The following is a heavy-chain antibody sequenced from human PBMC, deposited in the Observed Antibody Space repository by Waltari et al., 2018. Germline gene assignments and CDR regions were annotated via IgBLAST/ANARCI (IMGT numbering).Heavy chain of an antibody. Sequence: QVQLQESGPGLVKPSETLSLTCAVSGYSISSGYYWGWIRQPPGKGLEWIGSIYHSGSTDYNPSPKGRVTISVDTSKNQFSLKLSSVTAADTAVYYCARRAAIAATGPTYYMDVWGKGTTVTVSS. D-gene: IGHD6-13*01. CDR2: IYHSGST. CDR3: ARRAAIAATGPTYYMDV. V-gene: IGHV4-38-2*01. J-gene: IGHJ6*03. CDR1: GYSISSGYY.